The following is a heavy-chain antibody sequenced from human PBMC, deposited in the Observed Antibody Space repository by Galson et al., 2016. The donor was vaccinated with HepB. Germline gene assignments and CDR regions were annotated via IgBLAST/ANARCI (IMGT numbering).Heavy chain of an antibody. CDR1: GGSISGGAYY. D-gene: IGHD2/OR15-2a*01. Sequence: TLSLTCTVSGGSISGGAYYWSWIRQPAGRGLEWIGRVYSSGSTNYNPSLKTPVTISINTSKNQFSLRLSFVTAADTAVYYCARVSVLTSMETKSDAFDIWGQGTMVTVSS. V-gene: IGHV4-61*02. CDR2: VYSSGST. J-gene: IGHJ3*02. CDR3: ARVSVLTSMETKSDAFDI.